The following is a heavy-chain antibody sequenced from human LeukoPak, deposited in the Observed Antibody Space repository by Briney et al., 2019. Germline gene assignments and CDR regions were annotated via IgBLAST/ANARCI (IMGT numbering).Heavy chain of an antibody. J-gene: IGHJ4*02. D-gene: IGHD5-18*01. V-gene: IGHV1-2*02. CDR1: GYTFTGYY. CDR2: INPKYADT. Sequence: ASVTVSCKASGYTFTGYYIHWVRQAPGQGLEWMGWINPKYADTNYAQKFQGRVTMTSDTSVSTAYMELTRLRSDDTALYYCARGYSYCNVGYWGQGTLVTVSS. CDR3: ARGYSYCNVGY.